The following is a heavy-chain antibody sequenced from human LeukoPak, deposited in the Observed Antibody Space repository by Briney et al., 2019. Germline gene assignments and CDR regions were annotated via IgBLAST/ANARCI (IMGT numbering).Heavy chain of an antibody. CDR1: GYTFTSYD. V-gene: IGHV1-8*01. J-gene: IGHJ6*02. D-gene: IGHD6-6*01. Sequence: ASVKVSCKASGYTFTSYDINWVRQATGQGLEWMGWMNPNSGNTGYAQKFQGRVTMTRNTSISTAYMELSSQRSEDTAVYYCARGSSSNYYYYYYGMDVWGQGTTVTVSS. CDR3: ARGSSSNYYYYYYGMDV. CDR2: MNPNSGNT.